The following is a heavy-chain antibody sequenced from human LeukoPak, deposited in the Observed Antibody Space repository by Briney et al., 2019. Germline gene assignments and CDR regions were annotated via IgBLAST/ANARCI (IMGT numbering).Heavy chain of an antibody. CDR1: GFTFSSYW. D-gene: IGHD3-3*01. CDR2: IKQDGSEK. V-gene: IGHV3-7*01. CDR3: ARDLSVLRFLEWLAETYYYGMDV. Sequence: GGSLRLSCAASGFTFSSYWMQWVRQAPGKGLEWVANIKQDGSEKYYADSVKGRFTISRDNSKNTLYLQMNSLRAEDTAVYYCARDLSVLRFLEWLAETYYYGMDVWGQGTTVTVSS. J-gene: IGHJ6*02.